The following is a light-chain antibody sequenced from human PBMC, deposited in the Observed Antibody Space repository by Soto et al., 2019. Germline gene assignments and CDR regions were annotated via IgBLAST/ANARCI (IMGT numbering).Light chain of an antibody. CDR1: SSNIGSNT. CDR3: AAWDESLNGDV. Sequence: QSVLTQPPSASGTPGQRVTISCSGSSSNIGSNTVHWYQQLPGTAPKVLIYSNNQRPSGVPDRFSGSKSGTSASLAISGLQSEDEAEYYCAAWDESLNGDVFGTGTQLTVL. J-gene: IGLJ1*01. V-gene: IGLV1-44*01. CDR2: SNN.